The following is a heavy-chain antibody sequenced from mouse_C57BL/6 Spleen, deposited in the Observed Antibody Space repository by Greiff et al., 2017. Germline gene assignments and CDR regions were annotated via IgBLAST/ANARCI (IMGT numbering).Heavy chain of an antibody. D-gene: IGHD1-1*01. V-gene: IGHV1-22*01. Sequence: EVQGVESGPELVKPGASVKMSCKASGYTFTDYNMHWVKQSHGKSLEWIGYINPNNGGTSYNQKFKGKATLTVNKSSSTAYMELRSLTSEESAVYDCESSYCYGSSYWFAYWGQGTLVTVSA. J-gene: IGHJ3*01. CDR1: GYTFTDYN. CDR3: ESSYCYGSSYWFAY. CDR2: INPNNGGT.